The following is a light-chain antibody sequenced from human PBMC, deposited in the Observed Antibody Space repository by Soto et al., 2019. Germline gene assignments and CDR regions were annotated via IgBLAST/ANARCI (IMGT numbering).Light chain of an antibody. CDR1: QHISTY. V-gene: IGKV1-5*03. Sequence: DIQMTQSPSTLSAFVGDRVAITCRASQHISTYLAWYQQKPGKAPNLLIYMTSNLHNGVTSRFSVSGSGTEFTLNISSLQPDDFATYYCQQYHSSSWTFGQGTKVEIK. CDR2: MTS. J-gene: IGKJ1*01. CDR3: QQYHSSSWT.